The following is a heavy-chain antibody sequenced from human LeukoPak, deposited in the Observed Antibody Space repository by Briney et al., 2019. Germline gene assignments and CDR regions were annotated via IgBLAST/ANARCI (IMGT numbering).Heavy chain of an antibody. J-gene: IGHJ4*02. D-gene: IGHD1-1*01. V-gene: IGHV3-23*01. CDR3: AKVGDWNDAYYFDY. Sequence: PGGSLRLSCAASGFSFSSYAMSWVRQAPGKGLEWVSANSGSGGSAYHADSVKGRFTISRDNSKNTLYLQMNSLRAEDTAVYYCAKVGDWNDAYYFDYWGQGTLVTVSS. CDR2: NSGSGGSA. CDR1: GFSFSSYA.